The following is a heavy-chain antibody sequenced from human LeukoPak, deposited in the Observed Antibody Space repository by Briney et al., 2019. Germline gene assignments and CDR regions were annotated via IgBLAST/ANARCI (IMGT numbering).Heavy chain of an antibody. CDR2: INHSGST. CDR1: GGSFSGYY. J-gene: IGHJ4*02. V-gene: IGHV4-34*01. CDR3: ARTRGYILTADY. Sequence: NPSETLSLTCAVYGGSFSGYYWSWIRQPPGRGLEWIGEINHSGSTNYNPSLKSQVTISVDTSKNQFSLKLSSVTAADTAVYYCARTRGYILTADYWGQGTLVTVSS. D-gene: IGHD3-9*01.